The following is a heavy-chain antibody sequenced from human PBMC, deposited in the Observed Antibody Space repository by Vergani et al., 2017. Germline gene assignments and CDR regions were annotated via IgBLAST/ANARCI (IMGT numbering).Heavy chain of an antibody. V-gene: IGHV4-4*07. CDR2: IYTSGST. D-gene: IGHD4-17*01. Sequence: QVQLQESGPGLVKPSETLSLTCTVSGGSISSYYWSWIRQPAGKGLEWIGRIYTSGSTNYHPSLKSRVTMSVETSKNQFSLKLSSVTAADTAVYYCARDNGRTVTTSAGFDPWGQGTLVTVSS. CDR3: ARDNGRTVTTSAGFDP. J-gene: IGHJ5*02. CDR1: GGSISSYY.